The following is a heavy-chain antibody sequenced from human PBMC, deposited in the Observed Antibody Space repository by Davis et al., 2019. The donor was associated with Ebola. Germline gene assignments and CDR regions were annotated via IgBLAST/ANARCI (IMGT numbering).Heavy chain of an antibody. CDR3: ARDFPKYCSGGSCYYQLYYYYGMDV. CDR2: IIPILGIA. V-gene: IGHV1-69*04. Sequence: SVKVSCKASGYTFTGYYMHWVRQAPGQGLEWMGRIIPILGIANYAQKFQGRVTITADKSTSTAYMELSSLRAEDTAVYYCARDFPKYCSGGSCYYQLYYYYGMDVWGQGTTVTVSS. CDR1: GYTFTGYY. J-gene: IGHJ6*02. D-gene: IGHD2-15*01.